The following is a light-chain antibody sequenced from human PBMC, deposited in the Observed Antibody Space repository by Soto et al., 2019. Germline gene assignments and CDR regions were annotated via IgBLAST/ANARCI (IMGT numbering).Light chain of an antibody. CDR1: SSNIGAGYD. V-gene: IGLV1-40*01. CDR3: QSYDSSLSGWV. J-gene: IGLJ3*02. Sequence: QSALTQPPSVSGAPGQRVTISCTGSSSNIGAGYDVHWYQQLPGTAPKLLIYGNINRPSGVPDRFSDSKSGTSASLAITGLQAEDEADYYCQSYDSSLSGWVFGGGTKLTVL. CDR2: GNI.